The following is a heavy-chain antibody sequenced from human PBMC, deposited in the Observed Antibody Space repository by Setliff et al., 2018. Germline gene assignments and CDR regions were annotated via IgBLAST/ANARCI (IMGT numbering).Heavy chain of an antibody. V-gene: IGHV4-59*02. D-gene: IGHD3-3*01. J-gene: IGHJ4*02. Sequence: SETLSLTCTVSGVSVASHYWSWIRQAPGTGLEWIAYVHDNGETNQNPSLKSRVTISVDTSNNQFSLRLISVTAADTALYFCAREKKGGFLEWAPFDSWGQGISVTVSS. CDR3: AREKKGGFLEWAPFDS. CDR1: GVSVASHY. CDR2: VHDNGET.